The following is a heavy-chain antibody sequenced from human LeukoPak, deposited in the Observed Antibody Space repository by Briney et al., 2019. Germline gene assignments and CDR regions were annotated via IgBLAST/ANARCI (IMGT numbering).Heavy chain of an antibody. CDR2: IYSGGRT. CDR3: ARAPDGYEAFDI. V-gene: IGHV3-66*01. D-gene: IGHD3-22*01. CDR1: GXIVSSNY. J-gene: IGHJ3*02. Sequence: GGSLRLSCAVSGXIVSSNYMTWVRQAPGKGLEWVSVIYSGGRTYYADSVKGRFTTSRDNSKNTLYLQMNSLRAEDTAVYYCARAPDGYEAFDIWGQGTMVTVSS.